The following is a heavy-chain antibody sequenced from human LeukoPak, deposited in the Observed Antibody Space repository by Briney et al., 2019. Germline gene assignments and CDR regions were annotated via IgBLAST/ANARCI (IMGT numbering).Heavy chain of an antibody. Sequence: PGGSLRLSCAASGFTFSSYWMSWVRQAPGKGLEWVANIKQDGSEKYYVDSVKGRFTISRDNAKNSLYLQMNSLRAEDTAVYYCARRGVRGSGSYYPYWGQGTLVTVSS. CDR1: GFTFSSYW. V-gene: IGHV3-7*01. CDR2: IKQDGSEK. CDR3: ARRGVRGSGSYYPY. D-gene: IGHD3-10*01. J-gene: IGHJ4*02.